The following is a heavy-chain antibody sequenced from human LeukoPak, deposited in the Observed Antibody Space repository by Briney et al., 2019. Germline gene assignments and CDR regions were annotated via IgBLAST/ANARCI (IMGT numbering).Heavy chain of an antibody. CDR1: GGSISSYY. CDR3: ARHGYYYDSSGYSPLNY. J-gene: IGHJ4*02. D-gene: IGHD3-22*01. CDR2: IYYSGST. V-gene: IGHV4-59*08. Sequence: SETLSLTCTVSGGSISSYYWSWIRQPPGKGLEWIGYIYYSGSTNYNPSLKSRVTISVDTSKNQFSLKLSSVTAADTAVYYCARHGYYYDSSGYSPLNYWGQGTLVTVSS.